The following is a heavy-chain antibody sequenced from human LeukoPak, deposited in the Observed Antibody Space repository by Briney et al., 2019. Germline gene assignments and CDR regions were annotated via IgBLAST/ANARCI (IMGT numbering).Heavy chain of an antibody. V-gene: IGHV1-18*01. CDR3: ARAYCSGGSCYSFDY. CDR1: GYTFTSYG. Sequence: ASVKVSCKASGYTFTSYGISWVRQAPGQGLEWMGWISAYNGNANYAQKLQGRVTMTTDTSTSTAYMELRSLRSDDTAVYYCARAYCSGGSCYSFDYWGQGTLVTVSS. D-gene: IGHD2-15*01. CDR2: ISAYNGNA. J-gene: IGHJ4*02.